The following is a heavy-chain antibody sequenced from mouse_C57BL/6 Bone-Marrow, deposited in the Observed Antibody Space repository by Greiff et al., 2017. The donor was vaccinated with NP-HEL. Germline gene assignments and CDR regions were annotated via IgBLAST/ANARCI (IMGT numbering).Heavy chain of an antibody. Sequence: EVKVVESGGGLVKPGGSLKLSCAASGFTFSSYAMSWVRQTPEKRLEWVATISDGGSYTYYPDNVKGRFTISRDNAKNNLYLQMSHLKSEDTAMYYCARDYYGRENWYFDGWGTGTTVTVSS. CDR2: ISDGGSYT. V-gene: IGHV5-4*01. CDR1: GFTFSSYA. D-gene: IGHD1-1*01. J-gene: IGHJ1*03. CDR3: ARDYYGRENWYFDG.